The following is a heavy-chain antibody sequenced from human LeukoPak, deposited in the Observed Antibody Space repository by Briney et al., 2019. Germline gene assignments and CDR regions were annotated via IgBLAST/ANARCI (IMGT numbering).Heavy chain of an antibody. J-gene: IGHJ4*02. D-gene: IGHD5-24*01. CDR2: INPSGGST. CDR1: GYTFTSYY. V-gene: IGHV1-46*01. Sequence: ASVKVSCKASGYTFTSYYMHWVRQAPGQGLEWMGIINPSGGSTSYAQKFQGRVTMTRDTSTSTVYMELSSLRSEDTAVYYCARSVEMATISGEYYFDYWAREPWSPSPQ. CDR3: ARSVEMATISGEYYFDY.